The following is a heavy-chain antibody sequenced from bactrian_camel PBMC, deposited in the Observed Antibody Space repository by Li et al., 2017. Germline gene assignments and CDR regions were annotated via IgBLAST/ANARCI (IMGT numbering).Heavy chain of an antibody. CDR1: AHFNTTGC. Sequence: HVQLVESGGRSVQAGGSLTLSCAHSAHFNTTGCVGWFRQAPGNERQGVASIYPGRSPTYHYYADSVKGRFTISEDFATSTILLLMDRLKPEDTAMYYCAARSVGWCPLFEHWLGKRAYTPGGYFVIWGQGTQVTVS. D-gene: IGHD1*01. V-gene: IGHV3S1*01. J-gene: IGHJ6*01. CDR2: IYPGRSPTYH. CDR3: AARSVGWCPLFEHWLGKRAYTPGGYFVI.